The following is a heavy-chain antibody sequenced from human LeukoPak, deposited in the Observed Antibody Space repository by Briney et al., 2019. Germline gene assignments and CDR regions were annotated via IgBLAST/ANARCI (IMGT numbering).Heavy chain of an antibody. D-gene: IGHD3-9*01. CDR3: ARGNHWFTNPPLDY. CDR1: GFTFSSYS. J-gene: IGHJ4*02. V-gene: IGHV3-48*04. CDR2: ISSSSSTI. Sequence: GGSLRLSCAASGFTFSSYSMNRVRQAPGKGLEWVSYISSSSSTIYDADSVKGRFTISRDNAKNSLYLQMNSLRAEDTAVYYCARGNHWFTNPPLDYWGQGTLVTVSS.